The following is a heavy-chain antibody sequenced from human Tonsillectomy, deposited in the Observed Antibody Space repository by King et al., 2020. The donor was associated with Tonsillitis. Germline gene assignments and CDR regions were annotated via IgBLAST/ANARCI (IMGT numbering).Heavy chain of an antibody. V-gene: IGHV3-11*01. D-gene: IGHD2-21*01. Sequence: VQLVESGGGLVKPGGSLRLSCAASGFTFSDYYRSWIRQAPGKVLEWVSHISYNGNTKYYADSVKGRFTIAGDNAKNSLYLQMNSLRVDDTAVYYCARDPRIVASIDYWGQGTLVTVSS. CDR1: GFTFSDYY. CDR2: ISYNGNTK. CDR3: ARDPRIVASIDY. J-gene: IGHJ4*02.